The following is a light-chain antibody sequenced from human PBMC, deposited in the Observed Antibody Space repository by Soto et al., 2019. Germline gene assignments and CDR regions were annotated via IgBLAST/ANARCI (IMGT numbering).Light chain of an antibody. CDR3: QQCGSSPWT. V-gene: IGKV3-20*01. CDR2: TVS. J-gene: IGKJ1*01. Sequence: EIVLTQSPGTLSLSPGDTATLSCRASQTISSNFLAWYQQKPGQAPRLLIYTVSTRATGIPDRFSGSGSGTNFTLTISRLEPDDFAVYHCQQCGSSPWTFDQGTKVEIK. CDR1: QTISSNF.